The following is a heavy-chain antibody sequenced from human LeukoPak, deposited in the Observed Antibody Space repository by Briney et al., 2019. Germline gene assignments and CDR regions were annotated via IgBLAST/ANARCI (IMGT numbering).Heavy chain of an antibody. D-gene: IGHD6-19*01. CDR3: ARHFVAVAPFFDY. CDR1: DGSISSSSYY. J-gene: IGHJ4*02. Sequence: SETLSLTCTVSDGSISSSSYYWGWIRQPPGKGLEWIGSIYYSGSTYYNPSLKSRVTISVDTSKNQFSLKLSSVTAADTAVYYCARHFVAVAPFFDYWGQGTLVTVSS. CDR2: IYYSGST. V-gene: IGHV4-39*01.